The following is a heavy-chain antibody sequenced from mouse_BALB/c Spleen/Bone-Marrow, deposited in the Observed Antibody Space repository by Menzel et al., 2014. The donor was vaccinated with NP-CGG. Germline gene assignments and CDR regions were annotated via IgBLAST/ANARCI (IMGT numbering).Heavy chain of an antibody. J-gene: IGHJ4*01. CDR2: IWGSGST. Sequence: VQLVESGPGLVAPSQSLSITCTVSGFSLTDYGVTWIRPPPGKGLEWLGIIWGSGSTFYNSSLRSRLNVSKDNSKSQVFLKMNSLQADDTAMYYCAKLNWVYAMDYWGQGTSVTVSS. V-gene: IGHV2-6-5*01. CDR1: GFSLTDYG. D-gene: IGHD4-1*02. CDR3: AKLNWVYAMDY.